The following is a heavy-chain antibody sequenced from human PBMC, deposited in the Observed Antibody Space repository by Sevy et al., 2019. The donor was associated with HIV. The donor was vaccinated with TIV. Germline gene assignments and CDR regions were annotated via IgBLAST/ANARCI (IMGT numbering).Heavy chain of an antibody. Sequence: GGSLRLSCAASGFTFSNAWMSWVRQAPGKGLEWVANIKRDGSDKYYLDSLKGRSTISRDNTQNLVYLQMNSLRAEDTAVYYCARDSGQPFHYWGQGALVTVSS. J-gene: IGHJ4*02. V-gene: IGHV3-7*03. CDR2: IKRDGSDK. CDR1: GFTFSNAW. CDR3: ARDSGQPFHY.